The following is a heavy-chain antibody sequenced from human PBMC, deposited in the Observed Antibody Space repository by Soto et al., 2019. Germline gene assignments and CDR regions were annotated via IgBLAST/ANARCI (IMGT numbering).Heavy chain of an antibody. CDR1: GYTFTGHY. CDR2: INPNSGGT. CDR3: ARSPVAAAGQIDY. J-gene: IGHJ4*02. Sequence: ASVKVSCKASGYTFTGHYMHWVLQAPGQGLEWMGWINPNSGGTNYAQKFQGWVTMTRDTSISTAYMELSRLRSDDTAVYYCARSPVAAAGQIDYWGQGTLVTVSS. V-gene: IGHV1-2*04. D-gene: IGHD6-13*01.